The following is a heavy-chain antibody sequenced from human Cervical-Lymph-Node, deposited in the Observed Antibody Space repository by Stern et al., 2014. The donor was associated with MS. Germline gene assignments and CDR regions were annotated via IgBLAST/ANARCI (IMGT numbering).Heavy chain of an antibody. V-gene: IGHV1-46*01. Sequence: QVQLVQSGAEVKKPGASVKVSCKASGYTFTSYYMHWVRQAPGQGLEWMGIINPSGGSTSYAQKFQGRVTMTRDTSTSTVYMELSSLRSEDTAVYYCARDPYDYGDYYYYGMDVWGQGTTVTVSS. J-gene: IGHJ6*02. D-gene: IGHD4-17*01. CDR1: GYTFTSYY. CDR3: ARDPYDYGDYYYYGMDV. CDR2: INPSGGST.